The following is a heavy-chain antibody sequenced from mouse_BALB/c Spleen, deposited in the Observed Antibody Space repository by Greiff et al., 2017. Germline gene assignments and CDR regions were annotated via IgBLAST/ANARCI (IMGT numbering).Heavy chain of an antibody. CDR2: IYPGNSDT. D-gene: IGHD1-1*01. V-gene: IGHV1-5*01. CDR1: GYTFTSYW. CDR3: TRGTTVKGYYFDY. Sequence: EVQLQQSGAELARPGASVKMSCKASGYTFTSYWMHWVKQRPGQGLEWIGAIYPGNSDTSYNQKFKGKAKLTAVTSTSTAYMELSSLTNEDSAVYYCTRGTTVKGYYFDYWGQGTTLTVSS. J-gene: IGHJ2*01.